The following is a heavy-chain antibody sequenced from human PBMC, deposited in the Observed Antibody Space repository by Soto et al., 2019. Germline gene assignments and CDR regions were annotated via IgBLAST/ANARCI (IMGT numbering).Heavy chain of an antibody. V-gene: IGHV3-23*01. Sequence: EVQLLESGGGLVQPGGSLRLSCAASGFIFNNYAMSWVRQAPGKGLGWVSSISGRGGTTYYADSVKGRFTISRDSSVNMVQLQMNSLRDEDTAVYYCEKEGGGRENDFWSGYYQYWGQGNLVTVSS. CDR3: EKEGGGRENDFWSGYYQY. CDR1: GFIFNNYA. D-gene: IGHD3-3*01. CDR2: ISGRGGTT. J-gene: IGHJ4*02.